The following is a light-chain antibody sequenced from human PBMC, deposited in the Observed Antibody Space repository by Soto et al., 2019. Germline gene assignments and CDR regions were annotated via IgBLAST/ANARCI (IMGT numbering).Light chain of an antibody. CDR3: QQYNSYST. CDR2: KAS. CDR1: QSISSW. Sequence: DIQMTQSPSTPSASVGDRVTTTCRASQSISSWLAWYQQKPGKAPKLLIYKASSLESGVPSRFSGSGSGTEFTLTISSLQPDDFATYYCQQYNSYSTFGQGTKVDI. J-gene: IGKJ1*01. V-gene: IGKV1-5*03.